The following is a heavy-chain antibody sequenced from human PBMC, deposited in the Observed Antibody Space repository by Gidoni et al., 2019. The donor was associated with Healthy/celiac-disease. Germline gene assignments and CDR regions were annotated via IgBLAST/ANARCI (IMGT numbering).Heavy chain of an antibody. Sequence: QVQLVESGGGVVQPGRSLRLSCAASGSTFSRYAMHGVRQAPGKGLEWVAVISYDGSNKYYADTVKGRFTISRDNSKNTLYLQMNSLRAEDTAVYYCARVGGGTAGYFDYWGQGTLVTVSS. J-gene: IGHJ4*02. CDR1: GSTFSRYA. V-gene: IGHV3-30-3*01. CDR2: ISYDGSNK. CDR3: ARVGGGTAGYFDY. D-gene: IGHD2-15*01.